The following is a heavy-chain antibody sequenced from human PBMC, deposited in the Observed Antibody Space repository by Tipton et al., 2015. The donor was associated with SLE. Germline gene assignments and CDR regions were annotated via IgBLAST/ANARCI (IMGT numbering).Heavy chain of an antibody. J-gene: IGHJ2*01. V-gene: IGHV4-34*01. CDR3: ARGHYYDSSGYSLYWYFDL. CDR2: INHSGST. Sequence: TLSLTCAVYGGSFSGYFWSWIRQPPEKGLEWIGEINHSGSTNYNPSLKSRVTISVDTSKNQFSLKLSSVTAADTAVYYCARGHYYDSSGYSLYWYFDLWGRGTLVTVSS. D-gene: IGHD3-22*01. CDR1: GGSFSGYF.